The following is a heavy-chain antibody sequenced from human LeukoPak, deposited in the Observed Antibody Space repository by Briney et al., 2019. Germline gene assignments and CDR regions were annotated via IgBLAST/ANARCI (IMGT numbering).Heavy chain of an antibody. CDR2: MYHSGSI. V-gene: IGHV4-39*07. CDR1: GGSISSSSYY. Sequence: SETLSLTCTVSGGSISSSSYYWDWIRQPPGKGLEWIGSMYHSGSIYYNPSLKSRVTMSIDTSKNQFSLKLSSVTAADTAVYYCARGRTAMASFDYWGQGTLVTVSS. CDR3: ARGRTAMASFDY. D-gene: IGHD5-18*01. J-gene: IGHJ4*02.